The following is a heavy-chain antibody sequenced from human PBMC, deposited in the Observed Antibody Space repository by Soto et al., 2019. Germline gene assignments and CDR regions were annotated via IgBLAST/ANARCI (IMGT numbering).Heavy chain of an antibody. Sequence: SGPTLVNPTQTLTLTCTFSGFSITTSGVGVGWVRQPPGKAPEWLALIYWNDAKRYSPSLNSRLTITKDTSKNQVVLAMTNMDPVDTATYYCAHSGPWEPYDSTKSYKYLDYRGQGALVTVSS. J-gene: IGHJ4*02. CDR3: AHSGPWEPYDSTKSYKYLDY. V-gene: IGHV2-5*01. D-gene: IGHD3-22*01. CDR1: GFSITTSGVG. CDR2: IYWNDAK.